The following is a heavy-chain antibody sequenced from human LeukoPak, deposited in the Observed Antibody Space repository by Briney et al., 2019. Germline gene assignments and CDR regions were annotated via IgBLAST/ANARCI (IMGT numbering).Heavy chain of an antibody. D-gene: IGHD3-16*01. V-gene: IGHV1-24*01. J-gene: IGHJ4*02. CDR2: FDPEDGER. CDR1: GYTFNEVS. CDR3: GTAKFGLGSPFDH. Sequence: GASVKLSCKVSGYTFNEVSMHWVRQAPGKGLEWMGGFDPEDGERIYAQKFQGRVTMTEDTSTDTTYMELSSLTSEDTAMYYCGTAKFGLGSPFDHWGQGTLVTVSS.